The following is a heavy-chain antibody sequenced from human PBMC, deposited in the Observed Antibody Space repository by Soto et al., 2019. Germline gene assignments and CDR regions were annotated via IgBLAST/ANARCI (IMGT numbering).Heavy chain of an antibody. D-gene: IGHD4-17*01. CDR2: MTYDGSNS. CDR1: AFTLTSYT. CDR3: ARDRPYGDPNWFDP. V-gene: IGHV3-30-3*01. J-gene: IGHJ5*02. Sequence: PGGCLRLPCPPSAFTLTSYTMYWVREAPGKGREWVAVMTYDGSNSNYADSVKGRFTIARDTSKSTLNLQMYSLRPDDTAIYSCARDRPYGDPNWFDPWGQGTLVTVSS.